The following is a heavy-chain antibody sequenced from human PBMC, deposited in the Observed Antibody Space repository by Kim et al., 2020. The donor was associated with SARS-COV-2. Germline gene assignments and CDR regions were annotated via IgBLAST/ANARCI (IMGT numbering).Heavy chain of an antibody. CDR1: GFTFSSYA. V-gene: IGHV3-23*01. CDR3: ANRPYLGRQIAVAGY. J-gene: IGHJ4*02. D-gene: IGHD6-19*01. CDR2: ISGSGGST. Sequence: GGSLRLSCAASGFTFSSYAMSWVRQAPGKGLEWVSAISGSGGSTYYADSVKGRFTISRDNSKNTLYLQMNSLRAEDTAVYYCANRPYLGRQIAVAGYWGQGTLVTVSS.